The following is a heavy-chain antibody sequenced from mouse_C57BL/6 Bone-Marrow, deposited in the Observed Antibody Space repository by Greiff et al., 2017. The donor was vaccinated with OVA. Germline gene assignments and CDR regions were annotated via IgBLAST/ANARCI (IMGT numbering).Heavy chain of an antibody. CDR3: TRDGGYYVLAY. V-gene: IGHV5-9-1*02. J-gene: IGHJ3*01. CDR1: GFTFSSYA. D-gene: IGHD2-3*01. CDR2: ISSGGDYI. Sequence: EVHLVESGEGLVKPGGSLKLSCAASGFTFSSYAMSWVRQTPEKRLEWVAYISSGGDYIYYADTVKGRFTISRDNARNTLYLQMSSLKSEDTAMYYCTRDGGYYVLAYWGQGTLVTVSA.